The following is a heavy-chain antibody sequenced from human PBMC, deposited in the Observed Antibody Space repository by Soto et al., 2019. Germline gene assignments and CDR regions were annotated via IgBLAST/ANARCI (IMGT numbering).Heavy chain of an antibody. D-gene: IGHD5-18*01. V-gene: IGHV3-30-3*01. Sequence: GGSVRLSCAASGFTFSSYAMHWVRQAPGKGLEWVAVISYGGSNKYYADSVKGRFTISRDNSKNTLYLQMNSLRAEDTAVYYCARDRGPVGYSYGYILHWGQGTLVTVS. CDR1: GFTFSSYA. J-gene: IGHJ4*02. CDR2: ISYGGSNK. CDR3: ARDRGPVGYSYGYILH.